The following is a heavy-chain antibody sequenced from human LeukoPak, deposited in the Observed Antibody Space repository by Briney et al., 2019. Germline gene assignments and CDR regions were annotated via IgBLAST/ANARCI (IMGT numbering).Heavy chain of an antibody. CDR3: ARDSIVGATGLDY. CDR2: IWYDGSNK. V-gene: IGHV3-33*01. D-gene: IGHD1-26*01. CDR1: GFTFSSYG. J-gene: IGHJ4*02. Sequence: GGSLRLSCAASGFTFSSYGMHWVRQAPGKGLEWVAVIWYDGSNKYYADSVKGRFTISRDNSKNTLYLQMNSLRAEDTAVYYCARDSIVGATGLDYWGQGTPVTVSS.